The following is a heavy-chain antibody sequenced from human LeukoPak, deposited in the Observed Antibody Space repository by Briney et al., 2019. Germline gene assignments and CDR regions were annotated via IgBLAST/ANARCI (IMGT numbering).Heavy chain of an antibody. CDR2: IWNDGSNE. J-gene: IGHJ4*02. D-gene: IGHD4-11*01. CDR3: AKDAQRGFDYSNSLEY. Sequence: GGSPRLSRTASGFTLGDYAMSWVRQAPGKGLERVAVIWNDGSNEYDADSVKGRFTISRDNSKNTVSLQMNSLRDEDTAVYYCAKDAQRGFDYSNSLEYWGQGTLVTVSS. CDR1: GFTLGDYA. V-gene: IGHV3-33*06.